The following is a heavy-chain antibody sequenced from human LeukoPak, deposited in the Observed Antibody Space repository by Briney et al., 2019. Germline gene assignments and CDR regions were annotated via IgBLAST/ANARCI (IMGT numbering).Heavy chain of an antibody. V-gene: IGHV3-21*01. CDR2: ISSSSSYI. CDR3: ARVSASFAFDI. D-gene: IGHD2-2*01. J-gene: IGHJ3*02. CDR1: GFTSSSYS. Sequence: GGSLRLSCAASGFTSSSYSMNWVRQAPGKGLEWVSSISSSSSYIYYADSVKGRFTISRDNAKNSLYLQMNSLRAEDTAVYYCARVSASFAFDIWGQGTMVTVSS.